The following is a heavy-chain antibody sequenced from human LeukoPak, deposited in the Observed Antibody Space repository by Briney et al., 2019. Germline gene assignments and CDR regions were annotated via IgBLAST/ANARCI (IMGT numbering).Heavy chain of an antibody. CDR2: MKHDGSDT. J-gene: IGHJ4*02. Sequence: PGGFLRLSCAASGFTFSAYWMTWVRQAPGKGLEWVANMKHDGSDTYYVDSVKGRFTISRDNDKYSLYLQMNSLRAEDTAVYYCARLVGGTRAFDYWGQGTLVTVSS. CDR1: GFTFSAYW. CDR3: ARLVGGTRAFDY. D-gene: IGHD1-26*01. V-gene: IGHV3-7*01.